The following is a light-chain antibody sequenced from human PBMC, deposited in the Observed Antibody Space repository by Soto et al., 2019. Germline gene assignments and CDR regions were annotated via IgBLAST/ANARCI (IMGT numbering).Light chain of an antibody. J-gene: IGLJ1*01. CDR2: DVN. V-gene: IGLV2-14*03. Sequence: QSALTQPASVSGSPGQSITISCTGTSSDVGGYDYVSWYQQHPGKAPKVIIYDVNNRPSGVSSRFSGSKSGNTASLSISGLQAEDEADYYCSSYPSSATNYVFGSGTKLTVL. CDR1: SSDVGGYDY. CDR3: SSYPSSATNYV.